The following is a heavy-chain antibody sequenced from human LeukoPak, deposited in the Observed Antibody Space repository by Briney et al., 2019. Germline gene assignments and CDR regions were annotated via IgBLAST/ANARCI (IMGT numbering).Heavy chain of an antibody. V-gene: IGHV3-33*01. J-gene: IGHJ4*02. D-gene: IGHD6-19*01. CDR2: IWYDGSNK. CDR1: GFTFSSYG. CDR3: ARAAVADYFDY. Sequence: GRSLGLSCAASGFTFSSYGMHWVRQAPGKGLEWVVVIWYDGSNKYYADSVKGRFTISRDNSKNTLYLQMNSLRAEDTAVYYCARAAVADYFDYWGQGTLVTVSS.